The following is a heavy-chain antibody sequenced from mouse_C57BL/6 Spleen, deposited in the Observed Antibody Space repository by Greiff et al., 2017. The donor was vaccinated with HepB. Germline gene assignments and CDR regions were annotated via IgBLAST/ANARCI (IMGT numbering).Heavy chain of an antibody. CDR1: GYTFTDYN. Sequence: EVKLQESGPELVKPGASVKMSCKASGYTFTDYNMHWVKQSHGKSLEWIGYINPNNGGTSYNQKFKGKATLTVNKSSSTAYMELRSLTSEDSAVYYCARGPYYYGSPWYFDVWGTGTTVTVSS. V-gene: IGHV1-22*01. CDR3: ARGPYYYGSPWYFDV. J-gene: IGHJ1*03. CDR2: INPNNGGT. D-gene: IGHD1-1*01.